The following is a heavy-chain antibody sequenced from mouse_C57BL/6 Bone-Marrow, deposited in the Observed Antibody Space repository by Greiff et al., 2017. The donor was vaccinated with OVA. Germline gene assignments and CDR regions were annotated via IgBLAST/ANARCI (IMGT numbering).Heavy chain of an antibody. V-gene: IGHV1-82*01. J-gene: IGHJ2*01. CDR2: IYPGDGAT. Sequence: VQLQQSGPELVKPGASVKISCKASGYAFSGSWMNWVKQRPGQGLEWIGRIYPGDGATNYNGKFKGKATLTADKSSSTAYMQLSSLTSEDSAVYFCARDRCYYYGSPYFDYWGQGTTLTVSS. D-gene: IGHD1-1*01. CDR1: GYAFSGSW. CDR3: ARDRCYYYGSPYFDY.